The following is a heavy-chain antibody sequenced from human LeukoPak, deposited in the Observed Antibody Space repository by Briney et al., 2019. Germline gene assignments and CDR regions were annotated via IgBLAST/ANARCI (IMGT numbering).Heavy chain of an antibody. CDR1: GFTFSSYS. Sequence: GGSLRLSCAASGFTFSSYSMNWVRQAPGKGLEWVSSISSSSSYIYYADSVKGRFTISRDNAKNSLYLQMNSLRAEDTAVYYCARDRAGSSWYGAGSYYFDYWGQGTLVTVSS. CDR3: ARDRAGSSWYGAGSYYFDY. CDR2: ISSSSSYI. V-gene: IGHV3-21*01. D-gene: IGHD6-13*01. J-gene: IGHJ4*02.